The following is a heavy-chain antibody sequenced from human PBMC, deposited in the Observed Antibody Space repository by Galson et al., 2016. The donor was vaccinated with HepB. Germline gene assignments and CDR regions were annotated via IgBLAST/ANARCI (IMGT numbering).Heavy chain of an antibody. CDR2: INWSKSPL. D-gene: IGHD1/OR15-1a*01. CDR3: AKALTSVTGPIDAFDV. CDR1: GFNFADYA. V-gene: IGHV3-9*01. Sequence: SLRLSCAASGFNFADYAMHWVRQPPGQGLEWGSGINWSKSPLGYADSVKGRFTISRDNAKHSLYLQMNSLRVEDTALYYCAKALTSVTGPIDAFDVWGQGTMVTVSS. J-gene: IGHJ3*01.